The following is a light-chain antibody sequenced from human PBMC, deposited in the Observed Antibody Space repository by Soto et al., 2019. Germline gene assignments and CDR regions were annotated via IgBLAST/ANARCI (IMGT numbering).Light chain of an antibody. J-gene: IGKJ1*01. CDR1: QTLGSDF. CDR2: GAS. V-gene: IGKV3-20*01. Sequence: VVLTQSPGTLSLSPGERATLSCRASQTLGSDFIAWYQQTPGQAPRLLTFGASSRAPGIPDRFRGNGSGTDFTLTITSLETEDFAVYYCQQYRVSPWTFGLGTRVEIK. CDR3: QQYRVSPWT.